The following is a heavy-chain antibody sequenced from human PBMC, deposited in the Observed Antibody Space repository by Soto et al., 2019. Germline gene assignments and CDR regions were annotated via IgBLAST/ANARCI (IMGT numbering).Heavy chain of an antibody. J-gene: IGHJ6*03. CDR1: GFTVSTYY. CDR3: ARVESGYDYYYYYYMDL. V-gene: IGHV3-66*01. D-gene: IGHD5-12*01. Sequence: EVQLVESGGGLVQPGGSLRLSCAASGFTVSTYYMTWVRQAPGMGLEWVSVIYTGGTTYYADSVKGRFTISRDNSKNTLYLQMHSLRAEDTAAYYCARVESGYDYYYYYYMDLWGKGTTVTVSS. CDR2: IYTGGTT.